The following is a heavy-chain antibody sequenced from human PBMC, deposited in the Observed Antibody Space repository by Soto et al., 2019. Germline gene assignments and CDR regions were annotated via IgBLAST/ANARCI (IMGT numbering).Heavy chain of an antibody. D-gene: IGHD5-18*01. CDR3: ARPLYSYGPMDV. Sequence: SETLSLTCTVSGGSVSSGSYYWSWIRQPPGKGLEWIEYIYYSGSTNYNPSLKSRVTISVDTSKNQFSLKLSSVTAADTAVYYCARPLYSYGPMDVWGQGTTVTVSS. J-gene: IGHJ6*02. CDR2: IYYSGST. CDR1: GGSVSSGSYY. V-gene: IGHV4-61*01.